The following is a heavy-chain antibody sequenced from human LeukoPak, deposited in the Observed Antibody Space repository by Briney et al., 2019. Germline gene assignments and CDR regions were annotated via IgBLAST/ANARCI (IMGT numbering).Heavy chain of an antibody. V-gene: IGHV4-59*01. CDR2: IYYSGST. Sequence: SETLSLTCTVSGGSISTYFWSRIRQPPGKGLEWIGYIYYSGSTNYNPSLKSRVTISLDTSKNQFSLKLSSVTAADTAMYYCARVTQQLVHSYYMDVWGKGTTVTVSS. J-gene: IGHJ6*03. CDR1: GGSISTYF. CDR3: ARVTQQLVHSYYMDV. D-gene: IGHD6-13*01.